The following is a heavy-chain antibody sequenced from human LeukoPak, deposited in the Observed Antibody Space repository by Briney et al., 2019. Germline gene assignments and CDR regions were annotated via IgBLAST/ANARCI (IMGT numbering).Heavy chain of an antibody. J-gene: IGHJ6*03. CDR2: TYYRSKWYN. D-gene: IGHD2-2*01. Sequence: SQTLSLTCAISGDSVSSNSAAWNWIRQSPSRGLEWLGRTYYRSKWYNDYAVSVKSRITINPDTSKNQFSLQLNSVTPEDTAVYYCARAMVPAAMLYYYYMDVWGKGTTVTVSS. CDR1: GDSVSSNSAA. CDR3: ARAMVPAAMLYYYYMDV. V-gene: IGHV6-1*01.